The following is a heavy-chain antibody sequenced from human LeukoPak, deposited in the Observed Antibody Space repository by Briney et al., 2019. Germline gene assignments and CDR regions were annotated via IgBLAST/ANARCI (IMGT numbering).Heavy chain of an antibody. J-gene: IGHJ4*02. V-gene: IGHV3-7*02. CDR2: IKQDGSEK. D-gene: IGHD3-10*01. CDR1: GFTFSNYW. CDR3: ARAGDYGSGSFRWRHFDY. Sequence: PGGSLRLSCAASGFTFSNYWMNWVRQAPGKGLEWVANIKQDGSEKYYVDSVKGRFTISRDNAKNSLYLQMNSLRTEDTAVYYCARAGDYGSGSFRWRHFDYWGQGTLVTVSS.